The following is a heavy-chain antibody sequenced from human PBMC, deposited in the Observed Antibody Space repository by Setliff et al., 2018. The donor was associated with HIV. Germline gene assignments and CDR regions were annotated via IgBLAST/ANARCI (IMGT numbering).Heavy chain of an antibody. CDR3: AKDNTWIPDGFDY. CDR1: GFTFNNYA. Sequence: LRLSCAASGFTFNNYAMSWVRQAPGKGLEWVSALSTSGDSTYYADSVKGRFTISRDNSKNTLYLQMNSLRAEDTAVYYCAKDNTWIPDGFDYWGQGTLVTISS. J-gene: IGHJ4*02. V-gene: IGHV3-23*01. CDR2: LSTSGDST. D-gene: IGHD5-18*01.